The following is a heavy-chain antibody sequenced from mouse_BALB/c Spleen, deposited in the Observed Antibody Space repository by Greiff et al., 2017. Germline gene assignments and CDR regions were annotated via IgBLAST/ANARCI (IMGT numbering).Heavy chain of an antibody. D-gene: IGHD1-2*01. Sequence: EVKLVESGPGLVKPSQSLSLTCTVTGYSITSDYAWNWIRQFPGNKLEWMGYISYSGSTSYNPSLKSRISITRDTSKNQFFLQLNSVTTEDTATYYCARSGSYGPFAYWGQGTLVTVSA. J-gene: IGHJ3*01. CDR2: ISYSGST. V-gene: IGHV3-2*02. CDR1: GYSITSDYA. CDR3: ARSGSYGPFAY.